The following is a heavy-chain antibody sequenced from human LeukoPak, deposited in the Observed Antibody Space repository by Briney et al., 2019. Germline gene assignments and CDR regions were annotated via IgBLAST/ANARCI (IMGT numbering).Heavy chain of an antibody. J-gene: IGHJ4*02. Sequence: PSETLSLTCAVYGGSFSGYYWSWIRQPPGKGLEWIGEINHSGSTNYNPSLKSRVTISVDTSKNQFSLKLSSVTAADTAVYYCARVEDTAMVIRRPLSFDYWGQGTLVTVSS. CDR3: ARVEDTAMVIRRPLSFDY. D-gene: IGHD5-18*01. CDR2: INHSGST. V-gene: IGHV4-34*01. CDR1: GGSFSGYY.